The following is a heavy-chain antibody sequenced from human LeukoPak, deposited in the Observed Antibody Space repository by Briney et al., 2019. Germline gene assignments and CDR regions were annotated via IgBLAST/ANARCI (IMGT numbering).Heavy chain of an antibody. J-gene: IGHJ4*02. CDR1: GFTFSSYD. V-gene: IGHV3-48*03. CDR2: ISTSGGTT. Sequence: PGGSLRLSCAASGFTFSSYDMNWVRQAPGKGLEWVSYISTSGGTTNYADSVKGRSTISRDNAKNSLYLQMNSLRAEETAVYYCARGPLDYWGQGTLVTVSS. CDR3: ARGPLDY.